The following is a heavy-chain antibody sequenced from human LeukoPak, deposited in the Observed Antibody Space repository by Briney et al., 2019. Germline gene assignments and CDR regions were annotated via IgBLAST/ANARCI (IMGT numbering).Heavy chain of an antibody. CDR2: IRYDGSNK. V-gene: IGHV3-30*02. J-gene: IGHJ5*02. CDR1: GFTFSSYG. D-gene: IGHD6-13*01. Sequence: GGSLRLSCAASGFTFSSYGMHWVRQAPGKGLEWVAFIRYDGSNKYYADSVKGRFTISRDNSKNTLFLQMNSLRAEDTAVYYCANIAVAGTSRLDPWGQGTLVTVSS. CDR3: ANIAVAGTSRLDP.